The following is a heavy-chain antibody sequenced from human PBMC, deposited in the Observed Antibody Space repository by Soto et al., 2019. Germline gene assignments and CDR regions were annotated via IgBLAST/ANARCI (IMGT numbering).Heavy chain of an antibody. CDR1: GFTFTSST. D-gene: IGHD2-8*01. Sequence: SVKVSCKASGFTFTSSTVQWVRQARGQRLEWIGWIVVGSGNTNYAQKFQERVTITRDMSTSTAYMELSSLRSEDTAVYYCAADTGYCTNGVCYNFDYWGQGTLVTVS. J-gene: IGHJ4*02. CDR3: AADTGYCTNGVCYNFDY. CDR2: IVVGSGNT. V-gene: IGHV1-58*01.